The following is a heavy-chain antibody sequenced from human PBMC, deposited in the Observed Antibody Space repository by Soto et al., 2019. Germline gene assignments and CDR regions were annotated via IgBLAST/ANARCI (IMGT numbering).Heavy chain of an antibody. J-gene: IGHJ5*02. CDR3: ARHEGGLKNWFDP. V-gene: IGHV5-10-1*01. Sequence: EVQLVQSGAEVKKPGESLRISCKGSGYSFTVYWISWVRQMPGKGLEWMGRIDPSDSYTNYSPSFQGHVTISADKSISTAYLQGSSLKASDTAMYYCARHEGGLKNWFDPWGQGTLVTVSS. D-gene: IGHD3-16*01. CDR2: IDPSDSYT. CDR1: GYSFTVYW.